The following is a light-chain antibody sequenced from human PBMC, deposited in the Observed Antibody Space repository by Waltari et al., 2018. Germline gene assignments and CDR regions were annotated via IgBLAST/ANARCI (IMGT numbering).Light chain of an antibody. CDR3: QTWDSGIWV. V-gene: IGLV4-69*01. J-gene: IGLJ3*02. CDR2: VDNDGSR. Sequence: QLVLTQSPSASASLGASVKLTCTLSSGHHNYAIASHQQQPEKGPRFLMKVDNDGSRTKGDGIPDRFSGSTSGAERYLTISSLQSEDEADYYCQTWDSGIWVFGGGTKLTVL. CDR1: SGHHNYA.